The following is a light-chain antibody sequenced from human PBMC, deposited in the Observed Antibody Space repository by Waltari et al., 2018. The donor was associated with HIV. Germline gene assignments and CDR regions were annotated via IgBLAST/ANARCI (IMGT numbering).Light chain of an antibody. CDR3: CSYAGSSTLL. CDR2: ELN. J-gene: IGLJ3*02. CDR1: RSDVGSYNL. V-gene: IGLV2-23*02. Sequence: QSALTQPASVSGSPGQSITISCTGTRSDVGSYNLVSWYQQHPGKAPKLIIYELNKRPSGISNRFSGSKSGNTASLTISGLQAEDEADYYCCSYAGSSTLLFGGGTKLTVL.